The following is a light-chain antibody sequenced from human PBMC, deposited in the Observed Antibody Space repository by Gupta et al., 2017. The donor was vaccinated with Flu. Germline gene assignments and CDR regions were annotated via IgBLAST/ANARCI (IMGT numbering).Light chain of an antibody. J-gene: IGKJ1*01. CDR2: LGS. Sequence: VTPGEPASISCSSSQSLLYSDGYNYLDWYLQKPGQSPQLLIYLGSNRASGVPDRFSDSGSGTDFTLKISRVEAEDVGVYYCRQVLQTPRTFGQGTKVEVK. CDR3: RQVLQTPRT. V-gene: IGKV2-28*01. CDR1: QSLLYSDGYNY.